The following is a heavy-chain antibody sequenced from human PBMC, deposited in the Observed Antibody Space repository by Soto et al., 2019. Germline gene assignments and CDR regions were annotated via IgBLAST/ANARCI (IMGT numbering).Heavy chain of an antibody. CDR2: ISFDGANT. D-gene: IGHD3-10*01. CDR3: ASDGYNRGGFDY. CDR1: GFTFSSYN. J-gene: IGHJ4*02. V-gene: IGHV3-30-3*01. Sequence: QVQLVESGGGVVPPGGSLRVSCVASGFTFSSYNMHWVRQAPGEGLEWVAVISFDGANTFYADSVKGRFTISRDISRDTLYRQMSSQRDEDTAIYYCASDGYNRGGFDYWGQGTMVTVSA.